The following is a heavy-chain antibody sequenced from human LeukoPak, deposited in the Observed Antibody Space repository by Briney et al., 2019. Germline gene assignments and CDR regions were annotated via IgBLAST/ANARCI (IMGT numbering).Heavy chain of an antibody. J-gene: IGHJ4*02. Sequence: GGSLRLSCAASGFTFSSYAMSWVRQAPGKGLEWVSAISGSGGSTYYADSVKGRFTISRDNSKNTLYLQMNSLRAEDTAVYYCAKDPDQYYYDSSVFDYWGQGTLVTVSS. CDR1: GFTFSSYA. CDR3: AKDPDQYYYDSSVFDY. V-gene: IGHV3-23*01. CDR2: ISGSGGST. D-gene: IGHD3-22*01.